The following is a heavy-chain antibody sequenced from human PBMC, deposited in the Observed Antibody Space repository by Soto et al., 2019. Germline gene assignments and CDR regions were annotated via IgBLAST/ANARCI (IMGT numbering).Heavy chain of an antibody. D-gene: IGHD3-10*01. CDR2: FDLENGET. J-gene: IGHJ4*02. V-gene: IGHV1-24*01. CDR1: GDTPTELS. Sequence: ASVKVSCKVSGDTPTELSIHWVRQAPGEGLEWMGGFDLENGETIYAQRFQGRVTMTEESSADTPYMELSSLRSEDTAVYYCAIEVRFSNQFDHWGQGTIVTASS. CDR3: AIEVRFSNQFDH.